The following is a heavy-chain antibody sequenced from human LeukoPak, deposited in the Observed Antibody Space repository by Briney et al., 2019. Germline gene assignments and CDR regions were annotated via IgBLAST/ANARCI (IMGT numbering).Heavy chain of an antibody. Sequence: GGSLRLSCAASGFTFSSYWMSWVRQAPGKGLEWVADIKQDGSEKYYVDSVKGRFTISRDNAKNSLYLQMNSLRAEDTAVYYCARIRYCGGDCYSSYFDYWGQGTLVTVSS. J-gene: IGHJ4*02. V-gene: IGHV3-7*01. CDR3: ARIRYCGGDCYSSYFDY. CDR1: GFTFSSYW. D-gene: IGHD2-21*02. CDR2: IKQDGSEK.